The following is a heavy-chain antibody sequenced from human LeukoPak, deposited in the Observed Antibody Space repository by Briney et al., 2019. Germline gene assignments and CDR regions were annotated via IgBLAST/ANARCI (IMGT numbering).Heavy chain of an antibody. Sequence: SVKVSCTASGGTFNSYSISWVRQAPGRGLEWMGRIIPILGIANYAQKFQGRVTITADKSTSTAYMELSSLRSEDTAVYYCARDGTIWDDAFDIWGQGTMVTVSS. CDR2: IIPILGIA. CDR1: GGTFNSYS. CDR3: ARDGTIWDDAFDI. V-gene: IGHV1-69*04. J-gene: IGHJ3*02. D-gene: IGHD3-3*01.